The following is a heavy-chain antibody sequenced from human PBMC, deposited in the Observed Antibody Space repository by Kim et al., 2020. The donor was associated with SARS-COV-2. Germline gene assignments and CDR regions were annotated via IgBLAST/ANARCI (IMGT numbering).Heavy chain of an antibody. V-gene: IGHV1-69*01. CDR3: ARDGSY. Sequence: PIFGTANYAQKFQGRVTITADESTSTAYMELSSLRSEDTAVYYCARDGSYWGQGTLVTVSS. D-gene: IGHD3-10*01. CDR2: PIFGTA. J-gene: IGHJ4*02.